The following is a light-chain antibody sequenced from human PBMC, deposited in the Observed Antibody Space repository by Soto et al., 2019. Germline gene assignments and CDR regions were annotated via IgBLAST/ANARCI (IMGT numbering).Light chain of an antibody. V-gene: IGKV1-6*01. CDR1: QSISFY. CDR2: AAS. Sequence: IQMTQSPSSLSASVGDRVTITCRTIQSISFYLNWYQQKPGKVPKLLIYAASSLQSGVPSRFSGSGSGTDFTLTISSLQPEDFATYYCLQDYNYLITFGQGTRLEI. J-gene: IGKJ5*01. CDR3: LQDYNYLIT.